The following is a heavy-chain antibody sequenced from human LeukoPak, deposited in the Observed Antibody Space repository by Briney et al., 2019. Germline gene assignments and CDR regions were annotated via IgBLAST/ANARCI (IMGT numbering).Heavy chain of an antibody. V-gene: IGHV1-18*01. CDR2: ISAYNGNT. D-gene: IGHD3-9*01. J-gene: IGHJ4*02. Sequence: GASVKVSCKASGYTFTSYGISWVRQAPGQGLEWMGWISAYNGNTNYAQKFQGRVTMTRDTSINTAYMDLSRLRSDDTAVYYCARGDYDILTGWPYWGQGTLVTVSS. CDR1: GYTFTSYG. CDR3: ARGDYDILTGWPY.